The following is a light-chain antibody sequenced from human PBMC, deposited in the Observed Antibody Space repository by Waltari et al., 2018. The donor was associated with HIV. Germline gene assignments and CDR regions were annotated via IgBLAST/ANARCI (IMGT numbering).Light chain of an antibody. J-gene: IGKJ5*01. CDR3: MQGLQVS. Sequence: DILLTQSPLSLTVAPGEPASISCRSSQSLLYSSGNSYLDWYLQRPGQSPQLLIYWASNRASGVPDRFSGRGSGTDFTLEISRVEAEDVGLYYCMQGLQVSFGQGTRLEIK. V-gene: IGKV2-28*01. CDR1: QSLLYSSGNSY. CDR2: WAS.